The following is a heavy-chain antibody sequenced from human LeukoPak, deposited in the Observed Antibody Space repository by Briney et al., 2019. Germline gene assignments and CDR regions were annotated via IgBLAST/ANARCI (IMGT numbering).Heavy chain of an antibody. CDR1: GYTFTGYY. J-gene: IGHJ3*02. V-gene: IGHV1-2*02. CDR3: ARGLTTVVTHDAFDI. CDR2: INPNSGGT. Sequence: ASVKVSCKASGYTFTGYYMHWVRQAPGQGLEWMGWINPNSGGTNYAQKFQGRVTMTRDTSISTAYMELSRLRSDDTAVYYCARGLTTVVTHDAFDIWGQGTMVTVSS. D-gene: IGHD4-23*01.